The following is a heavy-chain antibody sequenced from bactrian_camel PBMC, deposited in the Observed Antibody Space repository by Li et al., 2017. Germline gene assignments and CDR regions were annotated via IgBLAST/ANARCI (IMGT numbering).Heavy chain of an antibody. CDR2: LKWDGTDT. J-gene: IGHJ6*01. D-gene: IGHD4*01. CDR3: VRDGEYRDFDYGRFGY. V-gene: IGHV3S6*01. Sequence: HVQLVESGGGLVQPGGSLRLSCSAGGSTSMYWWMGWVRQTPGKGLEWVSTLKWDGTDTYYADFVKGRFTISRANTMNTAYLQMDSLKPEDTGVYYCVRDGEYRDFDYGRFGYWGQGTQVTVS. CDR1: GSTSMYWW.